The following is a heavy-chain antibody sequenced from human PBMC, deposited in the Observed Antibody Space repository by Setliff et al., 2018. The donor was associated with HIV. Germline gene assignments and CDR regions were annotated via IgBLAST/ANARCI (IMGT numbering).Heavy chain of an antibody. CDR1: GGSLSGHH. J-gene: IGHJ2*01. CDR3: ARDQRLLGVQPPYWYFDL. V-gene: IGHV4-34*01. CDR2: INHSGNT. Sequence: SETLSLTCAVFGGSLSGHHWNWIRQPPGKGLEWIGEINHSGNTEYNSSLKSRVGISVDTSKNHLSLKLTSLTAADTAVYYCARDQRLLGVQPPYWYFDLWGRGTQVTVSS. D-gene: IGHD6-25*01.